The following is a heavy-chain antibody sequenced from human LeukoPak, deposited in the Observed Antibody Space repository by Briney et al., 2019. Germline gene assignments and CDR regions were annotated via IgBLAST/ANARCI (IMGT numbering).Heavy chain of an antibody. V-gene: IGHV1-18*01. CDR2: ISGSNGNT. CDR1: GYTFTRYG. Sequence: ASVKVSCKAFGYTFTRYGVSWVRQAPGQGLEWIGWISGSNGNTNYAQNFQGRVTMTTDSSTSTAYMELRSLRSEDTAVYYCARVEYSSSWYYYYYYMDVWGKGTTVTISS. D-gene: IGHD6-13*01. CDR3: ARVEYSSSWYYYYYYMDV. J-gene: IGHJ6*03.